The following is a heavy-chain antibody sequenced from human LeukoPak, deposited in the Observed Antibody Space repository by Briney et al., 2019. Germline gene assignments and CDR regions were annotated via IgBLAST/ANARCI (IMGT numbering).Heavy chain of an antibody. CDR1: GYTFTSYG. CDR3: ARDKPSLPRDGYNPQPFDYFDY. CDR2: ISAYNGNT. Sequence: VASVKVSCKASGYTFTSYGISWVRQAPGQGLEWMGWISAYNGNTNYAQKLQGRVTMTTDTSTSTAYMELRSLRSEDTAVYYCARDKPSLPRDGYNPQPFDYFDYWGQGTLVTVSS. J-gene: IGHJ4*02. D-gene: IGHD5-24*01. V-gene: IGHV1-18*01.